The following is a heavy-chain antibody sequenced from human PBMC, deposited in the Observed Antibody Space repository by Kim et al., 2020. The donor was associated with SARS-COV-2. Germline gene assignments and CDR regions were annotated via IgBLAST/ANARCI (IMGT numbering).Heavy chain of an antibody. V-gene: IGHV5-10-1*01. Sequence: GESLKISCKGSGYSFTSYWISWVRQMPGKGLEWMGRIDPSDSYTNYSPSFQGHVTISADKSISTAYLQWSSLKASDTAMYYCASIPHYYDSSGYYSFDYWGQGTLVTVSS. CDR2: IDPSDSYT. CDR3: ASIPHYYDSSGYYSFDY. CDR1: GYSFTSYW. D-gene: IGHD3-22*01. J-gene: IGHJ4*02.